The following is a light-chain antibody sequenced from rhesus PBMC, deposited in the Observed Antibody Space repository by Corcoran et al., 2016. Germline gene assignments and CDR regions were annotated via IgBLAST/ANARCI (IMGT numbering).Light chain of an antibody. V-gene: IGKV3S9*01. CDR1: QSVGSY. J-gene: IGKJ3*01. CDR3: QQSSHWIFT. Sequence: EIVLTQSPATLALSPGERATLFCWASQSVGSYLAWYQQKPGQAPRLLIYGASSRATGNADRFSGRGSGTDFTLTSSSLEPENFVVYFYQQSSHWIFTFGPGTKLDIK. CDR2: GAS.